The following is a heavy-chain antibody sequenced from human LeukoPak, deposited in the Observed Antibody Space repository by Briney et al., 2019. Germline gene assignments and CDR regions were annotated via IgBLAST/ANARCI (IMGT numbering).Heavy chain of an antibody. Sequence: ASVKVSCKASGYTFTGYYMHWVRQAPGQGLEWMGWINPNSGGTNYAQKFQVRVTMTRDTSISTAYMELSRLRSDDTAVYYCARVDTAMVTFDYWGQGTLVTVSS. CDR3: ARVDTAMVTFDY. V-gene: IGHV1-2*02. J-gene: IGHJ4*02. CDR1: GYTFTGYY. D-gene: IGHD5-18*01. CDR2: INPNSGGT.